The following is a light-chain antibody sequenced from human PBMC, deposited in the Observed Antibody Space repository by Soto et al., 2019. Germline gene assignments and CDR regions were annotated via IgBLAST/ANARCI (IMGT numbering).Light chain of an antibody. Sequence: QSALTQPPSASGSPGQSVTISCTGTSSDVGAYKYVSWYQQYPGKAPKLMIYEVSKRPSGVPARCSGSKSGNTASLTVSGLQSEDEADYYCTSYVGSDTWVFGGGTQLTVL. CDR1: SSDVGAYKY. J-gene: IGLJ3*02. CDR3: TSYVGSDTWV. V-gene: IGLV2-8*01. CDR2: EVS.